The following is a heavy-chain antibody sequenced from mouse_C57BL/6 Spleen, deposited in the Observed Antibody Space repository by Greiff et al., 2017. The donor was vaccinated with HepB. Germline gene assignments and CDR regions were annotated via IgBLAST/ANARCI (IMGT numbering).Heavy chain of an antibody. CDR2: INPSTGGT. Sequence: EVQLQQSGPELVKPGASVKISCKASGYSFTGYYMNWVKQSPEKSLEWIGEINPSTGGTTYNQKFKAKATLTVDKSSSTAYMQLKSLTSEDSAVYYCARPYGNYDYYAMDYWGQGTSVTVSS. V-gene: IGHV1-42*01. J-gene: IGHJ4*01. CDR3: ARPYGNYDYYAMDY. CDR1: GYSFTGYY. D-gene: IGHD2-10*02.